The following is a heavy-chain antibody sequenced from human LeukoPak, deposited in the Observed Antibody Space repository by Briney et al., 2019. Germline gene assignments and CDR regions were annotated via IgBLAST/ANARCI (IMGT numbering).Heavy chain of an antibody. CDR2: IVVGSGNT. CDR1: GFTFTSSA. J-gene: IGHJ4*02. V-gene: IGHV1-58*02. D-gene: IGHD4-23*01. Sequence: GTSVKVSCKASGFTFTSSAMQWVRQARGQRLEWIGWIVVGSGNTNYAQKFQERVTITRGMSTSTAYMELSSLRSEDTAVYYCAAKTTVVRGRYFDYWGQGTLVTVSS. CDR3: AAKTTVVRGRYFDY.